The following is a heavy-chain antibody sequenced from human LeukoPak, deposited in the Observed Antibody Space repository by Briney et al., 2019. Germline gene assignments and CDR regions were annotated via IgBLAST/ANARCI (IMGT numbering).Heavy chain of an antibody. D-gene: IGHD5-18*01. CDR3: AREGRYRYGYNEYHLYMDI. CDR1: GGSISSYY. J-gene: IGHJ6*03. V-gene: IGHV4-59*12. Sequence: SETLSLTRTVSGGSISSYYWSWIRQSPGKGLEWIGYIYYDGSTNYNPSLRGRVTISVDTPKNQFSLKLSSVTAAETAVYYCAREGRYRYGYNEYHLYMDIWGKGTTVTVSS. CDR2: IYYDGST.